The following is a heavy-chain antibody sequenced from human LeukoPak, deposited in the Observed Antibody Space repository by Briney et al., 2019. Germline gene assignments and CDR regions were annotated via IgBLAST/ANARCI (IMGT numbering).Heavy chain of an antibody. CDR2: ITGSGGRT. CDR1: GFTFSSYA. J-gene: IGHJ4*02. Sequence: PGGSLRLSCAASGFTFSSYAMSWVRQAPGKGLEWVSSITGSGGRTYYADFVKGHFTISRDNSNYTLFLQMNSLRAEDTAVYYCAEQGSGYYYRFFDYWGQGTLVTVSS. D-gene: IGHD3-22*01. CDR3: AEQGSGYYYRFFDY. V-gene: IGHV3-23*01.